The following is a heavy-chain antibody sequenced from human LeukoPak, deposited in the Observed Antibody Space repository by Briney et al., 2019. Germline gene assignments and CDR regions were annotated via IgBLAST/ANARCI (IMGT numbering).Heavy chain of an antibody. D-gene: IGHD3-16*01. CDR1: GFTVSSNY. CDR3: ARDGGSRQFDY. V-gene: IGHV3-53*01. CDR2: IYSGDST. J-gene: IGHJ4*02. Sequence: GGSLRLSCAASGFTVSSNYMSWVRQAPGKGLEWVSVIYSGDSTYYADSVKGRFAISRDNSKNTLYLQMNSLRAEDTAVYYCARDGGSRQFDYWGQGTLVTVSS.